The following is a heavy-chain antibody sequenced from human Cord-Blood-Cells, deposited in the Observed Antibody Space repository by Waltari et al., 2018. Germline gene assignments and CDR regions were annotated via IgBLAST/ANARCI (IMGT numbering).Heavy chain of an antibody. V-gene: IGHV1-69*04. CDR2: IIPILVMA. CDR1: GGTFSSYA. J-gene: IGHJ3*02. D-gene: IGHD1-26*01. Sequence: QVQLVQSGAEVKKPGSSVKVSCKASGGTFSSYAISWVRQAPGQGLEWMGGIIPILVMANYAQKFQGGGTITADESTSTADMELSSVRSEDTAVDYWAGDREGRGRGGARDAFDIWGQGTMVTVSS. CDR3: AGDREGRGRGGARDAFDI.